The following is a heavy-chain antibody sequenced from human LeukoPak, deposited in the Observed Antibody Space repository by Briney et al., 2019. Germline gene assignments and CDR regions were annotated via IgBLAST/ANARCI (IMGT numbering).Heavy chain of an antibody. CDR3: ARDSVGSYYYYYMDV. V-gene: IGHV3-48*01. Sequence: GGSLRLSCAASGFTFSSYSMNWVRQAPGKGLEWVSYISSSSSTIYYADSVKGRFTISRDNAKNSLYLQMNSLRAEDTAVYYCARDSVGSYYYYYMDVWAKGPRSPSP. CDR2: ISSSSSTI. J-gene: IGHJ6*03. CDR1: GFTFSSYS.